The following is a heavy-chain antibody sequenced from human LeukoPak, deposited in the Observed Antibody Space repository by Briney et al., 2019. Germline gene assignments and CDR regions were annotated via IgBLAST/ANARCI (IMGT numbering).Heavy chain of an antibody. Sequence: PGGALRLSCLASGFTFNKYGMHWVRQTPGKGLEWLAAIAYDSFNEDYRDSVKGRVTISRDNSKNTVDLQMHSLRPEDTAVYFCVKGKWEDNHYYYGLDVWGQGTTVRVAS. D-gene: IGHD1-26*01. J-gene: IGHJ6*02. CDR3: VKGKWEDNHYYYGLDV. V-gene: IGHV3-30*18. CDR1: GFTFNKYG. CDR2: IAYDSFNE.